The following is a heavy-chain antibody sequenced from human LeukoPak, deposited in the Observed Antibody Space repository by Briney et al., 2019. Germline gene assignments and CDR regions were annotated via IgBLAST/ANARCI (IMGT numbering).Heavy chain of an antibody. CDR2: IYYSGNT. Sequence: SETLSLTCTVSGGSFSTYYWSWIRQPPGKGLEWIGYIYYSGNTNYNPSLKSRVTISVDTSKNQFSLNLSSVTAADTAVYYCARTITIRGLIFDYWGQGTLVTVSS. CDR3: ARTITIRGLIFDY. J-gene: IGHJ4*02. V-gene: IGHV4-59*01. D-gene: IGHD3-10*01. CDR1: GGSFSTYY.